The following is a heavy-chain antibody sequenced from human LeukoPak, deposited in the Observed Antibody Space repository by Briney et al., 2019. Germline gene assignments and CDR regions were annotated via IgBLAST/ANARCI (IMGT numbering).Heavy chain of an antibody. CDR1: GGSFSGYY. J-gene: IGHJ5*02. V-gene: IGHV4-34*01. CDR2: INHSGST. Sequence: SETLSLTCAVYGGSFSGYYWSWIRQPPGNGLEWIGEINHSGSTNYNPSLKSRVTISVDTSKNQFSPKLSSVTAADTAVYYCARGLGDGYNSNWFDPWGQGTLVTVSS. D-gene: IGHD5-24*01. CDR3: ARGLGDGYNSNWFDP.